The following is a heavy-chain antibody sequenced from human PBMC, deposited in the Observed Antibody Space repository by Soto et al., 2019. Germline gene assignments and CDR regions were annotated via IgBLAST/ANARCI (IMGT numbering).Heavy chain of an antibody. Sequence: QVQLQQSGPGLVKPSQTLSLTCVISGDSVSRNSAAWNWIRQSPSRGLEWLGRTYYRSKWYNDYALSVKSRLRISPDTSQNQVSLRLNSVTPEDTAVYYCARAWGRNYDHWSGDLLYYGMDVWGQGTTVTVSS. CDR1: GDSVSRNSAA. CDR3: ARAWGRNYDHWSGDLLYYGMDV. CDR2: TYYRSKWYN. D-gene: IGHD3-3*01. V-gene: IGHV6-1*01. J-gene: IGHJ6*02.